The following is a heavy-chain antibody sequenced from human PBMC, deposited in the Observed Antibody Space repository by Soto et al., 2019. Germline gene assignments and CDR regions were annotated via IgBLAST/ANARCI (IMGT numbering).Heavy chain of an antibody. CDR1: SDSAATKIPA. J-gene: IGHJ6*01. Sequence: PSQTISLTGARSSDSAATKIPAWNWIRQSPSRGLEWLGRTYYRSKWYNDYAVSVKSRITINPDTSKTQFSLQLNSVTPEDTAVYYCARDLYTGDSSGYPYYYYGIDV. V-gene: IGHV6-1*01. D-gene: IGHD3-22*01. CDR2: TYYRSKWYN. CDR3: ARDLYTGDSSGYPYYYYGIDV.